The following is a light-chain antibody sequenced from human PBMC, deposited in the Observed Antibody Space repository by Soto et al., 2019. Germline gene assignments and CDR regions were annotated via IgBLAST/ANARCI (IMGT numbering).Light chain of an antibody. CDR3: QQYGGSPYT. J-gene: IGKJ2*01. CDR2: GAS. Sequence: EIVLTQSPGTLFLSPGERATLSCRASQSVRSNYLAWYQRKPGQAPRLLIYGASTRATGIPDRFSGTGSGTDFTLTISRLEPEDFAVYYCQQYGGSPYTFGQGTKLEIK. CDR1: QSVRSNY. V-gene: IGKV3-20*01.